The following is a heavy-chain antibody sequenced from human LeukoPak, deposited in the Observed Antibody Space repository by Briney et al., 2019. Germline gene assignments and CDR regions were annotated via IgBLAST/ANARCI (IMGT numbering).Heavy chain of an antibody. CDR2: INPNSGGT. J-gene: IGHJ4*02. CDR3: ARGRFRNYFFDY. Sequence: ASVKVSCKASGYTFTGYYMHWVRQAPGQGLEWMGWINPNSGGTNYAQKFQGWVTMTRNTSISTAYMELSSLRSEDTAVYYCARGRFRNYFFDYWGQGTLVTVSS. V-gene: IGHV1-2*04. CDR1: GYTFTGYY. D-gene: IGHD3-10*01.